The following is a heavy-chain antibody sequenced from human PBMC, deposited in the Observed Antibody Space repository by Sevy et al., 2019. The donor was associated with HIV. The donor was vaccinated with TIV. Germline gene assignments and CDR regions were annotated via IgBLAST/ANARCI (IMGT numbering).Heavy chain of an antibody. CDR2: MYPSGST. Sequence: SETLSLTCTVSGGSMSSYYWNWIRQPPGKGLEWIGYMYPSGSTNYNPSLKSRVTISVDTSKNQFSLKLNSVTAADTAVYYCARQKVNYDILTGWNYYGVDVWGQGPTVTVSS. CDR3: ARQKVNYDILTGWNYYGVDV. D-gene: IGHD3-9*01. V-gene: IGHV4-59*08. J-gene: IGHJ6*02. CDR1: GGSMSSYY.